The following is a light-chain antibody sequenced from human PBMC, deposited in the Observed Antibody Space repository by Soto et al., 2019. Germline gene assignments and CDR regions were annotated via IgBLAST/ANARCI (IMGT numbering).Light chain of an antibody. CDR3: QQYYSTPLT. CDR1: QSVLYSSNNKNY. J-gene: IGKJ1*01. Sequence: DIVMTQSPDSLAVSLGERATINCKSSQSVLYSSNNKNYLAWYQQKPGQPPKLLIYWASTRESGVPDRFSGSGSGTDFTLTIISLKAEDVAVYYCQQYYSTPLTFGKGTKVEIK. V-gene: IGKV4-1*01. CDR2: WAS.